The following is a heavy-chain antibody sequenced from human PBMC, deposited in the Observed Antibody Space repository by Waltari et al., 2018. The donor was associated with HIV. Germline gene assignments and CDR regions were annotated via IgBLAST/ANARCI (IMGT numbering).Heavy chain of an antibody. CDR2: IYYSGST. Sequence: QLQLQESGPGLVKPSETLSLTCTVSGGSISSTYHYWGWIRQPPGKGLEWIGSIYYSGSTYYSASLKSRVTISVDTSKTQFSLKLSSVTAADTAVYYCARLEGLRGGDLIDSWGQGTLVTVSS. V-gene: IGHV4-39*01. D-gene: IGHD2-21*02. CDR1: GGSISSTYHY. CDR3: ARLEGLRGGDLIDS. J-gene: IGHJ4*02.